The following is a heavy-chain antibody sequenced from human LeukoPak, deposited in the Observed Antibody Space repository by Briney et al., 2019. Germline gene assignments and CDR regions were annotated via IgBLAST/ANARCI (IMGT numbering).Heavy chain of an antibody. J-gene: IGHJ4*02. V-gene: IGHV3-23*01. Sequence: GGSLRLSCAASGFTFSSYAMSWVRQAPGKGLEWVSAISGSGGSTYYADSVKGRFTISRDNPKNTLYLQMNSLRAEDTAVYYCAKARGGAYCGGDCFASFDYWGQGTLVTVSS. CDR3: AKARGGAYCGGDCFASFDY. D-gene: IGHD2-21*01. CDR1: GFTFSSYA. CDR2: ISGSGGST.